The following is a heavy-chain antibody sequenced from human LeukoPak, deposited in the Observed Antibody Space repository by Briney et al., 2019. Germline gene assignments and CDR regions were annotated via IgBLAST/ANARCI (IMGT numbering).Heavy chain of an antibody. CDR1: GGSISSYS. CDR2: ISNSGTT. Sequence: SSETLSLTCSVPGGSISSYSWSWIRQPPGKGLAWIGYISNSGTTKYNPSLKSRVTISVDTSKNQFSLKLSSVTAADTAVYYCARHRYNIDYWGQGTLVTVSS. CDR3: ARHRYNIDY. J-gene: IGHJ4*02. D-gene: IGHD1-1*01. V-gene: IGHV4-59*08.